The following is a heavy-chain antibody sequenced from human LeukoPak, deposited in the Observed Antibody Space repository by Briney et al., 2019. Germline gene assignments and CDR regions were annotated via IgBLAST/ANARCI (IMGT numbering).Heavy chain of an antibody. V-gene: IGHV3-30-3*01. CDR3: ASGGSGRFAFDI. Sequence: PGRSLRLSCAASGFTFSSYAMHWVRQAPGKGLEWVAVISYDGSNKYYADSVKGRFTISRDNSKNTLYLQMNSLRAEDTAVYYCASGGSGRFAFDIWGQGTMVTVSS. D-gene: IGHD3-10*01. CDR2: ISYDGSNK. CDR1: GFTFSSYA. J-gene: IGHJ3*02.